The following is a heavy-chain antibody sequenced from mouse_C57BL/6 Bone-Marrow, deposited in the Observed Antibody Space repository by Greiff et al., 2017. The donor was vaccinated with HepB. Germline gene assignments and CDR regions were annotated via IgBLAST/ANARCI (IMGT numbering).Heavy chain of an antibody. Sequence: GGGLVQPKGSLKLSCAVFGFSFNTYAMNWVRQAPGKGLEWVARIRSNSNNYATYYADAVKDRFTISRDDSESMHYLQMNNLKTEYTAMYYGVSCDYYAMDYWGQGTSVTVSS. V-gene: IGHV10-1*01. CDR2: IRSNSNNYAT. CDR3: VSCDYYAMDY. D-gene: IGHD2-13*01. J-gene: IGHJ4*01. CDR1: GFSFNTYA.